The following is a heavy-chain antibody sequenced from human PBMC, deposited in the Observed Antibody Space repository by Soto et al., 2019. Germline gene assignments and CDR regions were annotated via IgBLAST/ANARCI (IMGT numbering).Heavy chain of an antibody. Sequence: GGSLRCSCAPSRFTFSRYGMCWVRRAPGKALEWVSTIRDSGDTTYYADSVKGRFTISRNNSKNTLYLQMNSLRAEDTAVYYCARDRYGDPLWGQDDFDYWGQGTLGAVCS. V-gene: IGHV3-23*01. CDR2: IRDSGDTT. D-gene: IGHD4-17*01. J-gene: IGHJ4*02. CDR3: ARDRYGDPLWGQDDFDY. CDR1: RFTFSRYG.